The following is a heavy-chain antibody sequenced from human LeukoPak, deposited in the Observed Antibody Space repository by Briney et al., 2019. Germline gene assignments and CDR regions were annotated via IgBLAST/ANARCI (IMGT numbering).Heavy chain of an antibody. V-gene: IGHV3-20*04. CDR1: GFTFSSYW. D-gene: IGHD6-13*01. CDR2: INWNGGST. J-gene: IGHJ4*02. Sequence: GGSLRLSCAASGFTFSSYWMSWVRQAPGKGLEWVSGINWNGGSTGYADSVKGRFTISRDNAKNSLYLQMNSLRAEDTALYYCARRGYSSSWYVDYWGQGTLVTVSS. CDR3: ARRGYSSSWYVDY.